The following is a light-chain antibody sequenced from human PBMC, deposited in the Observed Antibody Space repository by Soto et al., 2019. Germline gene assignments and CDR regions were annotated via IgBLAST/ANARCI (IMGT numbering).Light chain of an antibody. Sequence: AIPMTQSPSSLSASVGDRVTISCRASQGIRNDLGWYQHKPGKAPKLLIYAASSLQSGVPSRFSGSGSGTDFTLTISSLQPEDFATYYCLQDYNYPHTFGQGTKVEIK. J-gene: IGKJ1*01. CDR1: QGIRND. V-gene: IGKV1-6*01. CDR3: LQDYNYPHT. CDR2: AAS.